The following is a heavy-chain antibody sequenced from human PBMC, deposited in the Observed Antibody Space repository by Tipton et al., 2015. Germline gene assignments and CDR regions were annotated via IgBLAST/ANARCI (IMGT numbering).Heavy chain of an antibody. V-gene: IGHV3-23*01. CDR1: GFTFSSED. CDR3: TKVFHLTTVFGVVLRQHFDN. CDR2: ISSSGDNT. J-gene: IGHJ4*02. Sequence: SLRLSCVGSGFTFSSEDMSWVRQAPGKGLEWVSGISSSGDNTDYTDSVKGRFTISRDNFKNTLFLQMNSLRAEDTAVYYCTKVFHLTTVFGVVLRQHFDNWGQGTLVTVSS. D-gene: IGHD3-3*01.